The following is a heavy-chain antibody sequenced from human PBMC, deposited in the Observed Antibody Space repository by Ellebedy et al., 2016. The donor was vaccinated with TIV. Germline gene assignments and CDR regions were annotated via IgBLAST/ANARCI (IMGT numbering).Heavy chain of an antibody. Sequence: GESLKISCAASGFTFNTYGMNWVRQAPGKGLEWVSAISGSSGSTYYADSVKGRFTISRENSKNTLYLQMNSLRAEDTAVYYCARSGGVYSYDSSGYYRRLDAFDIWGQGTMVTVSS. D-gene: IGHD3-22*01. J-gene: IGHJ3*02. CDR3: ARSGGVYSYDSSGYYRRLDAFDI. CDR1: GFTFNTYG. CDR2: ISGSSGST. V-gene: IGHV3-23*01.